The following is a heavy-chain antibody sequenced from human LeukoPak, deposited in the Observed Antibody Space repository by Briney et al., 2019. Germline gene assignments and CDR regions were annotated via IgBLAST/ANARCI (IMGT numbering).Heavy chain of an antibody. CDR2: IYYSGST. Sequence: SETLSPTCTVSGGSISSSSYYWGWIRQPPGKGLEWIGSIYYSGSTYYNPSLKSRVTISVDTSKNQFSLKLSSVTAADTAVYYCARGYAVADYWGQGTLVTVPS. J-gene: IGHJ4*02. V-gene: IGHV4-39*07. CDR1: GGSISSSSYY. D-gene: IGHD6-19*01. CDR3: ARGYAVADY.